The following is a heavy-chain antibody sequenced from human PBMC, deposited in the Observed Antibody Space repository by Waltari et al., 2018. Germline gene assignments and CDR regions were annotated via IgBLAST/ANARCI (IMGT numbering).Heavy chain of an antibody. CDR2: IYYSGST. J-gene: IGHJ3*02. CDR3: ATCIAAADAFDI. D-gene: IGHD6-13*01. CDR1: GGSISSSSYY. V-gene: IGHV4-39*01. Sequence: QLQLQESGPGLVKPSETLSLTCTVSGGSISSSSYYWGWIRQPPGKGLEWIGSIYYSGSTYYNPSLKSRVTISVDTSKNQFSLKLSSVTAADTAVYYCATCIAAADAFDIWGQGTMVTVSS.